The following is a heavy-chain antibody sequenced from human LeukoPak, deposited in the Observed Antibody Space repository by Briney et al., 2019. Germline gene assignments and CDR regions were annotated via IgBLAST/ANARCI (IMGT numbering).Heavy chain of an antibody. V-gene: IGHV3-30-3*01. J-gene: IGHJ6*03. CDR3: ARDGWWMGGYYYYYMDV. CDR2: ISYDGSNK. D-gene: IGHD2-8*02. CDR1: GFIFSSYS. Sequence: GGSLRLSCAASGFIFSSYSMHWVRQAPGKGLEWVAVISYDGSNKYYAESVEGRFTISRDNSNNTLYLQMNSLRVEDTAVYYCARDGWWMGGYYYYYMDVWGEGTTVTVSS.